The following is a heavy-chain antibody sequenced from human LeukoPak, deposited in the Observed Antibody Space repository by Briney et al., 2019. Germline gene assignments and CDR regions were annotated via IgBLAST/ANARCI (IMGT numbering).Heavy chain of an antibody. J-gene: IGHJ4*02. V-gene: IGHV1-18*01. D-gene: IGHD1-26*01. CDR2: ISDYIGKT. CDR3: AADVLSGSYRFDY. CDR1: GYTFTNYG. Sequence: GASVKVSCKASGYTFTNYGIGWVRKAPGQGLEWMGWISDYIGKTNYAQKFQGRVTMTTDTSTSTAYMELRSLRSDDTAVYYCAADVLSGSYRFDYWGQGNLVTVSS.